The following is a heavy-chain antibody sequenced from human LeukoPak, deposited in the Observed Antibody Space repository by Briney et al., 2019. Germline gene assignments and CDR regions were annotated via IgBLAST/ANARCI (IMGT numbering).Heavy chain of an antibody. V-gene: IGHV3-30*04. CDR1: GIAFSNFA. Sequence: PGGSLRLSCAASGIAFSNFAIHWVRQAPGKGLEWVAGISDDGSKKNYADSVKGRFTISRDNSKKTLYLQMNSLRAEDTVVYYCAKFFTGEYVRAFDVWGQGTMVTVSS. CDR3: AKFFTGEYVRAFDV. CDR2: ISDDGSKK. J-gene: IGHJ3*01. D-gene: IGHD3-10*02.